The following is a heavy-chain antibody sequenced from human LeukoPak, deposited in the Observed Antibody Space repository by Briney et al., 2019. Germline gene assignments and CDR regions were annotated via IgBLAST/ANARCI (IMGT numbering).Heavy chain of an antibody. V-gene: IGHV3-23*03. D-gene: IGHD2-2*01. J-gene: IGHJ4*02. CDR1: GFTFSSYS. CDR2: IYSGGST. Sequence: GGSLRLSCAASGFTFSSYSMNWVRQPPGRGLEWVSVIYSGGSTYYADSVKGRFTISRDNSKNTLYLQMNSLRAEDTAVYYCAKGTLDIVVVPVAPKVYYFDYWGQGTLVTVSS. CDR3: AKGTLDIVVVPVAPKVYYFDY.